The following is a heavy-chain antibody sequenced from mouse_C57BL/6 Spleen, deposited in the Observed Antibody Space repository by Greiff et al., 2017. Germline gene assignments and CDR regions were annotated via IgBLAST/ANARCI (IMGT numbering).Heavy chain of an antibody. Sequence: QVQLQQPGAELVRPGSSVKLSCKASGYTFTSYWMHWVKQRPIQGLEWIGNIDPSDSETHYNQKFKDKATLTVDKSSSTAYMQLSSLTSEDSAVYYCARRTSNYVGYFDVWGTGTTVTVSS. CDR2: IDPSDSET. D-gene: IGHD2-5*01. CDR3: ARRTSNYVGYFDV. V-gene: IGHV1-52*01. CDR1: GYTFTSYW. J-gene: IGHJ1*03.